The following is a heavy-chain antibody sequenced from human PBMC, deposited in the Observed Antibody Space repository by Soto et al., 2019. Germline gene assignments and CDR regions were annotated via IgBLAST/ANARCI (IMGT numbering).Heavy chain of an antibody. CDR1: GYTFTSYA. J-gene: IGHJ4*02. CDR3: ARDLSGCSGGSCYSARFDY. Sequence: ASVKVSCKASGYTFTSYAMHWVRQAPGQRLEWMGWINAGNGNTKYSQKFQGRVTITRDTSASTAYMELSSLISENTAVYYCARDLSGCSGGSCYSARFDYWGQGTLVTVSS. V-gene: IGHV1-3*01. D-gene: IGHD2-15*01. CDR2: INAGNGNT.